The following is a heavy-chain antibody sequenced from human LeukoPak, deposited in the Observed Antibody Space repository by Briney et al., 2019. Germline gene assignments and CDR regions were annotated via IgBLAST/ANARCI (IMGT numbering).Heavy chain of an antibody. CDR1: GFRFRDYW. D-gene: IGHD6-13*01. Sequence: GGSLRLSCAASGFRFRDYWMDWLRQAPGMGLEWVASIKPDGSQRDYVDSVKGRFTISRDNAQNSLYLQMNSLRVEDTAVYYCARASIAAAGSYYFDYWGQGTLVTVSS. CDR2: IKPDGSQR. V-gene: IGHV3-7*01. J-gene: IGHJ4*02. CDR3: ARASIAAAGSYYFDY.